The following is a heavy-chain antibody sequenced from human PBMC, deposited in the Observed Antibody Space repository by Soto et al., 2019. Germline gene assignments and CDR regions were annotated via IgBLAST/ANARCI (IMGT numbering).Heavy chain of an antibody. J-gene: IGHJ4*02. CDR2: ISGYDGNT. Sequence: HVQLVQSEPEVKKPGASVKVSCKASGYTFRSYGINWVRQAPGQGLEWMGWISGYDGNTNYAQMSQGRVTLTTDTSTTTAYMELRSLRSDDTAVYYCARGGSGSYIDYWGRGALVTVSS. CDR1: GYTFRSYG. V-gene: IGHV1-18*01. CDR3: ARGGSGSYIDY. D-gene: IGHD3-22*01.